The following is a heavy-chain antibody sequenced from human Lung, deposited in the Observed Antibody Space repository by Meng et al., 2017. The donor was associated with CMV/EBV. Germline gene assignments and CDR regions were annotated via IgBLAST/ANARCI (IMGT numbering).Heavy chain of an antibody. CDR3: AKDIVVVPAPYYYYYGMDV. D-gene: IGHD2-2*01. CDR1: GFTFSSYG. J-gene: IGHJ6*02. CDR2: IWYDGSNK. Sequence: GGSLRLXCAASGFTFSSYGMHWVRQAPGKGLEWVAVIWYDGSNKYYADSVKGRFTISRDNSKNTLYLQMNSLRAEDTAVYYCAKDIVVVPAPYYYYYGMDVXGQGXTVTVSS. V-gene: IGHV3-33*06.